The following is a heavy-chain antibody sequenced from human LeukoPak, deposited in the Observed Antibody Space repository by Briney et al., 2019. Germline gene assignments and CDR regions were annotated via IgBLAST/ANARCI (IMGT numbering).Heavy chain of an antibody. D-gene: IGHD3-22*01. CDR2: IIPIFGTA. J-gene: IGHJ4*02. V-gene: IGHV1-69*13. Sequence: SVKVSCKASGGTFSSYAISWVRQAPGQGLEWMGGIIPIFGTADYAQKFQGRVTITADESTSTAYMELSSLRSEDTAVYYCARCYDSSGYSFDYWGQGTLVTVSS. CDR3: ARCYDSSGYSFDY. CDR1: GGTFSSYA.